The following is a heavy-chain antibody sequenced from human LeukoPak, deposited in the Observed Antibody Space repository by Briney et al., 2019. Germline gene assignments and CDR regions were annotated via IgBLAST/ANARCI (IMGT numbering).Heavy chain of an antibody. CDR1: GFIFSNYG. V-gene: IGHV3-30*18. CDR3: AELGITMIGGV. CDR2: ISYDGSNK. D-gene: IGHD3-10*02. Sequence: GGSLRLSCAASGFIFSNYGMHWVRQAPGKGLEWVAVISYDGSNKNYADSVKGRFTISRDNAKNSLYLQMNSLRAEDTAVYYCAELGITMIGGVWGKGTTVTISS. J-gene: IGHJ6*04.